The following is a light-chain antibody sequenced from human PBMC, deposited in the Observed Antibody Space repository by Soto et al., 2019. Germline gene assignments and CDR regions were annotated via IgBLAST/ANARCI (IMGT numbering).Light chain of an antibody. CDR3: SSYTSSSTRGV. J-gene: IGLJ2*01. V-gene: IGLV2-14*01. CDR1: SSDVGGYNY. Sequence: ALTQPASVSGSPGQSITISCTGTSSDVGGYNYVSWYQQHPGKAPKLMIYDVSNRPSGVSNRFSGSKSGNTASLTISGLQAEDEADYYCSSYTSSSTRGVFGGGTKLTVL. CDR2: DVS.